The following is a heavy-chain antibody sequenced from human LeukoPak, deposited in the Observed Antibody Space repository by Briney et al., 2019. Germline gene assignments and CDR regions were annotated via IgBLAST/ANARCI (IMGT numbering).Heavy chain of an antibody. V-gene: IGHV4-34*01. CDR3: ARTKIQDCSGGSCYSDY. CDR1: GGSFSGYY. CDR2: INHSGST. D-gene: IGHD2-15*01. Sequence: SETLSLTCAVYGGSFSGYYWSWIRQPPGKGLEWIGEINHSGSTNYNPSLKSRVTISVDTSKNQFSLKLSSVTAADTAVYYCARTKIQDCSGGSCYSDYWGQGTLVTVSS. J-gene: IGHJ4*02.